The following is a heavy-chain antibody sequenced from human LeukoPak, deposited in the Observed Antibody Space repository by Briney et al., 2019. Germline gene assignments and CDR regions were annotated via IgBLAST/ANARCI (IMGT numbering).Heavy chain of an antibody. CDR3: ARDLIVVVVAATRPGWFDP. Sequence: SETLSLTCSVSGDSISNDYYWTWNRQPPGMGLEWIASINHRGNSHYKSSLKSRVSISVDTSKNQFSLKLSSVTAADTAVYYCARDLIVVVVAATRPGWFDPWGQGTLVTVSS. J-gene: IGHJ5*02. CDR1: GDSISNDYY. D-gene: IGHD2-15*01. V-gene: IGHV4-38-2*02. CDR2: INHRGNS.